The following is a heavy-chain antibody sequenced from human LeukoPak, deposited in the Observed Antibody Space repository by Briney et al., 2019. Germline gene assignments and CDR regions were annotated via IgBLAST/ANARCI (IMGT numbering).Heavy chain of an antibody. CDR2: INPTSGGT. D-gene: IGHD5-18*01. CDR3: ARWDTDGLDY. V-gene: IGHV1-2*04. Sequence: SVKVSCKASAYTFTDYYMHWVRQAPGQGLEWMGWINPTSGGTKYAQKFHGWVTLTRDTSISTAYIELTGLKSDDTAVYYCARWDTDGLDYWGQGTLVTVSS. J-gene: IGHJ4*02. CDR1: AYTFTDYY.